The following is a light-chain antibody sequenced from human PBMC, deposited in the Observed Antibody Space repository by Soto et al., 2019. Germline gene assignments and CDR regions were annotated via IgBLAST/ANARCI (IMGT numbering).Light chain of an antibody. V-gene: IGLV2-11*01. CDR1: SSDVGGYNY. Sequence: QSALTQPRSVSGSPGQSVTISCTGSSSDVGGYNYVSWYQQHPGKAPKVMIYDVTKRPSGVPDRFSGSKSGNTASLTISGLQAEDEGDYFFCSYAGSDTDVFGGATKLTVL. CDR3: CSYAGSDTDV. CDR2: DVT. J-gene: IGLJ2*01.